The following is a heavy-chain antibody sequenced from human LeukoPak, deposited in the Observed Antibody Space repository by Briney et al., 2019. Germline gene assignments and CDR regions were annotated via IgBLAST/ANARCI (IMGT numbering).Heavy chain of an antibody. CDR1: GFTFSTYE. CDR2: SSSSGSIR. J-gene: IGHJ5*02. Sequence: GGSLRLSCAASGFTFSTYEMNWVRQAPGKGLEWVSYSSSSGSIRYYTDSVKGRFTISRDNAKNSLYLQMNSLRAEDTAVYYCAPFTYCNSTNCYAPWGQGTLVTVSP. D-gene: IGHD2/OR15-2a*01. CDR3: APFTYCNSTNCYAP. V-gene: IGHV3-48*03.